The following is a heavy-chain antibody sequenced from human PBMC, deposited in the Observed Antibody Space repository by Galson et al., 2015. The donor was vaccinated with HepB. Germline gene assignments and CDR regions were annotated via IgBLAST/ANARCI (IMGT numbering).Heavy chain of an antibody. Sequence: SLRLSCAASGFTFTSYGMHWVRQAPGKGLEWLAVIWYEGRKKYYADSVKGRFTISRDNSKNTLYLQMDSLRVEDTAVYYCARDGDGDYSYFDYWGQGSLVTVSS. V-gene: IGHV3-33*01. D-gene: IGHD4-17*01. J-gene: IGHJ4*02. CDR1: GFTFTSYG. CDR3: ARDGDGDYSYFDY. CDR2: IWYEGRKK.